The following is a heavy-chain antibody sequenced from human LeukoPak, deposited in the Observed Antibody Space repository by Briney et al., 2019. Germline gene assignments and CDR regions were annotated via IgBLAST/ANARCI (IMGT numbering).Heavy chain of an antibody. V-gene: IGHV3-66*01. CDR3: AREGIAAASYYYGMDV. CDR1: GFTVSSNY. Sequence: QPGGSLRLSCAASGFTVSSNYMSWVRQAPGKGLEWDSVIDSGGSTYYADSVKGRFTISRDNSKNTLYLQMNSLRAEDTAVYYCAREGIAAASYYYGMDVWGQGTTVTVSS. J-gene: IGHJ6*02. D-gene: IGHD6-13*01. CDR2: IDSGGST.